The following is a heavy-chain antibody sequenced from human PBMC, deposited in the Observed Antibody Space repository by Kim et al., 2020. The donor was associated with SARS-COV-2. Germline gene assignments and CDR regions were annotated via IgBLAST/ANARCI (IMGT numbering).Heavy chain of an antibody. CDR1: GFTVGNNY. CDR3: ARDPAAVSTGTWA. CDR2: IYSGGSA. V-gene: IGHV3-53*01. Sequence: GGSLRLSCAASGFTVGNNYMNWVRQAPGRGLEWVSLIYSGGSAYYADSAKGRFTISRYSSKNTLYLQMNSLRVEDTAVYYCARDPAAVSTGTWAWGQGTLVTVSS. J-gene: IGHJ5*02. D-gene: IGHD6-13*01.